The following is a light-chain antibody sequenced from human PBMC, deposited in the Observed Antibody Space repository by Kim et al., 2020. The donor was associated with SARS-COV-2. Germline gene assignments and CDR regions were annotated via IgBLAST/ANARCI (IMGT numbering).Light chain of an antibody. CDR3: CSYAGSYTWV. Sequence: GQSVTISCTGSSSDVGGYKYVSWYQQHPGKAPKLIIDDVSERPSGVPDRFSGSKSGNTASLTISGLQAEDEADYYCCSYAGSYTWVFGGGTQLTVL. CDR1: SSDVGGYKY. CDR2: DVS. J-gene: IGLJ3*02. V-gene: IGLV2-11*03.